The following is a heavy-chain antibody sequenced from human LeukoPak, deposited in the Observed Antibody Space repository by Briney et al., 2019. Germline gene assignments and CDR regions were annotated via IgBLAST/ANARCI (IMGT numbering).Heavy chain of an antibody. CDR1: GGTFSSYA. V-gene: IGHV1-69*04. CDR3: ARDSKAAAGLVPHAFDI. Sequence: SVKVSCKASGGTFSSYAISWVRQAPGQGLEWMGRIIPILGIANYAQKFQGRVTITADKSTSTAYMELSSLRSEDTAVYYCARDSKAAAGLVPHAFDIWGQGTMVTVSS. CDR2: IIPILGIA. D-gene: IGHD6-13*01. J-gene: IGHJ3*02.